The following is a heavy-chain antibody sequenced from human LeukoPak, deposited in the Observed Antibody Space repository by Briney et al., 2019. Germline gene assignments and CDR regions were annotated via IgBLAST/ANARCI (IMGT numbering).Heavy chain of an antibody. D-gene: IGHD2-2*01. V-gene: IGHV3-33*01. CDR2: IWYDGSNK. Sequence: GGSLRLSCAASGFTFSSYGMHWVRQAPGKGLEWVAVIWYDGSNKYYADSVKGRFTISRDNSKNTLYLQMNSLRAEDTAVYYCARGYCSSTNCYAGAFDIWGQGTMVTVSS. CDR1: GFTFSSYG. J-gene: IGHJ3*02. CDR3: ARGYCSSTNCYAGAFDI.